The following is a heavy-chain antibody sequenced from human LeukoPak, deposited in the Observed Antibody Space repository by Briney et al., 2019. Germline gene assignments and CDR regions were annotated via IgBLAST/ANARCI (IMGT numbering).Heavy chain of an antibody. V-gene: IGHV4-61*10. CDR2: IYVSGTT. Sequence: PSETLSLTCTVSGASLSAGTYYWSFIRQTAGMGLEWHGHIYVSGTTDYNPSLKSRVTMSVDTPKNQFSLSLTSVTAADTAVYYCARGAPAYYYYYMDVWGKGTTVTVSS. CDR3: ARGAPAYYYYYMDV. J-gene: IGHJ6*03. CDR1: GASLSAGTYY.